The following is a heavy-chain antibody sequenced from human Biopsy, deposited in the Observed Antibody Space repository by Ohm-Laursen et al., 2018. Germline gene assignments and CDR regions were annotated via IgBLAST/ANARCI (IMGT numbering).Heavy chain of an antibody. V-gene: IGHV4-34*01. D-gene: IGHD1/OR15-1a*01. CDR3: AREAGEHSLLGLDH. J-gene: IGHJ4*02. CDR2: INQSGRT. CDR1: GGSFSGYY. Sequence: SETLSLTCAVYGGSFSGYYWSWIRQPPGKDLEWIGQINQSGRTNYNPSLQSRVTMSIDASKNQFSLRLNSVTAADTAVYYCAREAGEHSLLGLDHWGQGALVTVSS.